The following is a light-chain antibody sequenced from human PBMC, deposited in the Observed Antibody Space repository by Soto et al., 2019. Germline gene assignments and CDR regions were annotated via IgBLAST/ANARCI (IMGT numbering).Light chain of an antibody. J-gene: IGKJ1*01. CDR2: KAS. Sequence: DIPMTQSPSTLSASVGDRVTITCRASQSISGWLAWYQQKPGKAPKLLIYKASTLESGVPSRFSGSGSGTELTLTISSLQPDDFATYYCQQYNNYGSWTFGQGTRVEIK. CDR1: QSISGW. CDR3: QQYNNYGSWT. V-gene: IGKV1-5*03.